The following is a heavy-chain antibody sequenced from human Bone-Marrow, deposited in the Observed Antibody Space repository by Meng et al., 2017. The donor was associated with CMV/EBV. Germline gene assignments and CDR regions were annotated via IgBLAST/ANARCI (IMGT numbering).Heavy chain of an antibody. CDR3: ASMFLGYCTNGVCYTGWFDP. CDR2: INAGNGNT. D-gene: IGHD2-8*01. CDR1: FTSYA. V-gene: IGHV1-3*01. J-gene: IGHJ5*02. Sequence: FTSYAMHWVRQAPGQRLEWMGWINAGNGNTKYSQKFQGRVTITRDTSASTAYMELSSLRSEDTAVYYCASMFLGYCTNGVCYTGWFDPWGQGTLVTVSS.